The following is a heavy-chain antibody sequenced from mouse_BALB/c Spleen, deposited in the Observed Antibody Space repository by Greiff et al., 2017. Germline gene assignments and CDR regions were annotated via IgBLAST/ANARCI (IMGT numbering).Heavy chain of an antibody. J-gene: IGHJ2*01. V-gene: IGHV5-17*02. CDR2: ISSGSSTI. CDR3: ARGYGNYPLFDY. Sequence: EVKLVESGGGLVQPGGSRKLSCAASGFTFSSFGMHWVRQAPEKGLEWVAYISSGSSTIYYADTVKGRFTISRDNPKNTLFLQMTSLRSEDTAMYYCARGYGNYPLFDYWGQGTTLTVSS. D-gene: IGHD2-10*02. CDR1: GFTFSSFG.